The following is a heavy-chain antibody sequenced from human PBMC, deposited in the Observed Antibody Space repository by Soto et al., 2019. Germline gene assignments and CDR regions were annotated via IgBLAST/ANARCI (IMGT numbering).Heavy chain of an antibody. CDR2: IFYSGST. V-gene: IGHV4-39*02. J-gene: IGHJ4*02. Sequence: QLQLQESGPGLVKPSETLSLTCIVSGGSIRSNSHYWGWIRQPPGKGLEWIGSIFYSGSTYDNPSLKSRVTMSLYTSKTHFSLKLTSVTAADTAVDYCASQKDSVAGTHDCWGQGTLVTVSS. D-gene: IGHD6-19*01. CDR1: GGSIRSNSHY. CDR3: ASQKDSVAGTHDC.